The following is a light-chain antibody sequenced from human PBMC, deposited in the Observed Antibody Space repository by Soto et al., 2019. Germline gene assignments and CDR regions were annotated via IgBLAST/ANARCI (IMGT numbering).Light chain of an antibody. CDR2: FVS. CDR1: QSLLHSNGYNY. CDR3: MQALQTRT. J-gene: IGKJ1*01. Sequence: DIVMTQSPLSLSVTPGEPASISCRSSQSLLHSNGYNYLDWYLQKPGQSPQLLIYFVSNRASGVPDRFSGRGSGTDFTLKISRVEPEDVGVYYCMQALQTRTFGQGTKVEIK. V-gene: IGKV2-28*01.